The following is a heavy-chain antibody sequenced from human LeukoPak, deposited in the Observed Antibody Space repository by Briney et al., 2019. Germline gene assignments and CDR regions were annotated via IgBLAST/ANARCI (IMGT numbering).Heavy chain of an antibody. D-gene: IGHD1-26*01. V-gene: IGHV3-23*01. CDR1: GFTFSSYA. Sequence: GGSLRLSCAVSGFTFSSYAMSWVRQAPGKGLEWVSAISGSGGSTYYADSVKGRFTISRDNSKNTLYLQMNSLRAEDTAVYYCAKCHRSTPYYFDYWGQGTLVTVSS. J-gene: IGHJ4*02. CDR3: AKCHRSTPYYFDY. CDR2: ISGSGGST.